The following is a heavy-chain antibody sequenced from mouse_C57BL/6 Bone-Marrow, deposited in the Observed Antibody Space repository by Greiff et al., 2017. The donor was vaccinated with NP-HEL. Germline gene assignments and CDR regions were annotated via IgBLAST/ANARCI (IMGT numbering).Heavy chain of an antibody. Sequence: QVHVKQSGAELARPGASVKLSCKASGYTFTSYGISWVKQRTGQGLEWIGEIYPRSGNTYYNEKFKGKATLTADKSSSTAYMELRSLTSEDSAVYFCAREVPIYYGYDVFAYWGQGTLVTVSA. D-gene: IGHD2-2*01. V-gene: IGHV1-81*01. CDR2: IYPRSGNT. CDR1: GYTFTSYG. CDR3: AREVPIYYGYDVFAY. J-gene: IGHJ3*01.